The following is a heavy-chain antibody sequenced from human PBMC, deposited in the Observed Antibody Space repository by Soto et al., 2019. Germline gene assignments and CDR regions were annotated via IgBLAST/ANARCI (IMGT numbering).Heavy chain of an antibody. D-gene: IGHD7-27*01. V-gene: IGHV4-4*02. CDR1: GDSMTRSVW. Sequence: SETLSLTCTVSGDSMTRSVWWTWVRQPPGKGLEWIGEVFHTGNTNYNPSLKGRVTMSVDKSTNEFSLEVTSVTAADTAIYYCARKAWVRFDYWGQGAMVTVSS. CDR2: VFHTGNT. J-gene: IGHJ4*02. CDR3: ARKAWVRFDY.